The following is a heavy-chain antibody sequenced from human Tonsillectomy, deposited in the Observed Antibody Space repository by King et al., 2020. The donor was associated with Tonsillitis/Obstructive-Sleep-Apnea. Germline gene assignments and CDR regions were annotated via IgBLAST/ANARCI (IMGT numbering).Heavy chain of an antibody. Sequence: VQLQESGPGLVKPTGTLSLTCAVSGGSISSSDLWTWVRQPPGKGLEWIGEIYRSGSTNYNPSLKSRVAISVDKSKNQVSLKLSSVTAADAAVYYCARGQAAAGSNWFDTWGQGTLVTVSS. J-gene: IGHJ5*02. CDR2: IYRSGST. CDR1: GGSISSSDL. CDR3: ARGQAAAGSNWFDT. D-gene: IGHD6-13*01. V-gene: IGHV4-4*02.